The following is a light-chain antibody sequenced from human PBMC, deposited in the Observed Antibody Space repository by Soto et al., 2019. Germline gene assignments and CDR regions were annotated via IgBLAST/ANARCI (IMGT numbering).Light chain of an antibody. CDR3: RHYNNWPWT. V-gene: IGKV3-15*01. CDR1: HSVSSN. Sequence: EIVMTQSPATLSVSPGERATRSCRASHSVSSNLAWYQQKPDQAPSLLIYGSSTRATGIPARFSGSGSGTEFTCTISSLQSEDFALDYGRHYNNWPWTFGQGTKVDIK. CDR2: GSS. J-gene: IGKJ1*01.